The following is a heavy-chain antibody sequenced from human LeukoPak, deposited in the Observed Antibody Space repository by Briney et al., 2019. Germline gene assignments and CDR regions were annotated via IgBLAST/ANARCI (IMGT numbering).Heavy chain of an antibody. CDR2: IGYDGSNK. CDR3: AKDWRKSGFPTYLDY. J-gene: IGHJ4*02. Sequence: PGGSLRLSCVVSGFDFNLYGMHWVRQAPGKGLEWVTFIGYDGSNKSYADSVKGRFTISRDNSKNTVYLQMNSLRGEDTAVYYCAKDWRKSGFPTYLDYWGQGTLVTVSS. D-gene: IGHD3-3*01. V-gene: IGHV3-30*02. CDR1: GFDFNLYG.